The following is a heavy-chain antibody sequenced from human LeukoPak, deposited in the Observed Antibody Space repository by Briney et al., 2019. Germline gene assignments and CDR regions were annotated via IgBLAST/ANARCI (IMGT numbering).Heavy chain of an antibody. CDR2: VNHSGGA. V-gene: IGHV4-34*01. J-gene: IGHJ4*02. CDR3: ARQTNGGYDWRFDS. CDR1: GGSFSGYY. D-gene: IGHD5-12*01. Sequence: SETLSLTCAVYGGSFSGYYWSWIRQPPGKGLEWIGEVNHSGGAIYNPSLKSRVTMSVDTSKNQFSLRLGSVTAADTALYYCARQTNGGYDWRFDSWGQGTLIIVSS.